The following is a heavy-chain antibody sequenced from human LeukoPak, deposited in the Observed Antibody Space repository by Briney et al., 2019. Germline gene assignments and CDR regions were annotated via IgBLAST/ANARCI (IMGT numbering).Heavy chain of an antibody. CDR2: IYQSGIT. CDR1: GYSISSGYY. J-gene: IGHJ4*02. V-gene: IGHV4-38-2*02. CDR3: ARVPLYGSGSYYYPYFDY. D-gene: IGHD3-10*01. Sequence: SETLSLTCTVSGYSISSGYYWGWIRQPPGKGLELIGSIYQSGITYYNPSLKSRVTISMDTSKNQFSLKLSSVTAADTAVYYCARVPLYGSGSYYYPYFDYWGQGTLVTVSS.